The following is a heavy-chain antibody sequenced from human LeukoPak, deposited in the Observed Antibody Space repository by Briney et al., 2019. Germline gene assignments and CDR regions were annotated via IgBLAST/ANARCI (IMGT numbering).Heavy chain of an antibody. D-gene: IGHD2-8*02. V-gene: IGHV3-23*01. J-gene: IGHJ4*02. CDR1: GFTFRSDA. Sequence: GGSLRLSCAASGFTFRSDAMSWVRQAPGKGLEWVSAIRGSGGSTYYADSVKGRFTISRDNSKNTLYLQMNSLRAEDTAVYYCAKDLVNFDYWGQGTLVTVSS. CDR2: IRGSGGST. CDR3: AKDLVNFDY.